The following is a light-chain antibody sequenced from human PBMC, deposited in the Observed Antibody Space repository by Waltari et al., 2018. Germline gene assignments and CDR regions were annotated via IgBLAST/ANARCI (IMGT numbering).Light chain of an antibody. CDR3: ASWDDILIGRL. CDR1: PSNTGNQF. Sequence: QSVLTQPPSASAAPGQRVTISCSGRPSNTGNQFVPWYQQPPETPPRLVIPRDSQRPSGIPDRFSGSKSGTSASLAISGLRSEDEADYYCASWDDILIGRLFGGGTKLTVL. J-gene: IGLJ2*01. CDR2: RDS. V-gene: IGLV1-47*01.